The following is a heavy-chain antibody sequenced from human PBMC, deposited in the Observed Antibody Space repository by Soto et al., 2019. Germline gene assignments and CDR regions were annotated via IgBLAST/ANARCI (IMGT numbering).Heavy chain of an antibody. V-gene: IGHV3-11*06. D-gene: IGHD2-8*01. Sequence: PGGSLRLSCVGSDFSLSGFYMSWVRQAPGKGLEWLSFISMSGSYKTYAASVEGRFTISRDNVKNILYLQMDSLRVEDTAAYYCASRGHCSNGQCHPFDYWGQGTQVTVSS. CDR3: ASRGHCSNGQCHPFDY. CDR2: ISMSGSYK. CDR1: DFSLSGFY. J-gene: IGHJ4*02.